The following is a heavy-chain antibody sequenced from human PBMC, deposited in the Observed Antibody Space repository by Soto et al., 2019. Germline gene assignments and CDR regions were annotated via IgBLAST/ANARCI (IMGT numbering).Heavy chain of an antibody. J-gene: IGHJ4*02. Sequence: SETLSLTCTVSGGSISSGGYYWSWIRQQPGKGLEWIGYIYYSGSTYYNPSLKSRVTISVDTSKNQFSLKLSSVTAADTAVYYCARDGGYGTNTYFDYWGQGALVTVSS. D-gene: IGHD5-18*01. V-gene: IGHV4-31*03. CDR2: IYYSGST. CDR1: GGSISSGGYY. CDR3: ARDGGYGTNTYFDY.